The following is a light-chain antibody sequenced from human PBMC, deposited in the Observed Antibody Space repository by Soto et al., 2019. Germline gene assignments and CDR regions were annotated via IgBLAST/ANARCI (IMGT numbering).Light chain of an antibody. CDR1: QSISSW. V-gene: IGKV1-5*01. J-gene: IGKJ4*01. Sequence: IQMTQSPSTLSASVGDRVTMNCRASQSISSWLAWYQQKPGKAPKLLIYDASSLESGVPSRFSGSGSGTEFTLTISSLQPDDFAAYYCQKYNSAPLTFGGGTKVDI. CDR3: QKYNSAPLT. CDR2: DAS.